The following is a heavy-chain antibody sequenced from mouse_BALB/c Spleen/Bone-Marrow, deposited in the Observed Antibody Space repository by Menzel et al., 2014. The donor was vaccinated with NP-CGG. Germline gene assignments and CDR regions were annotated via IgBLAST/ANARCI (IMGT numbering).Heavy chain of an antibody. CDR3: ATYDGYCFDY. V-gene: IGHV3-8*02. CDR1: GDSITSGY. J-gene: IGHJ2*01. Sequence: QLQQPGPSLVKSSQTLPLTCSVTGDSITSGYWNWIRKFPRNKLEYMGYISYSGSTYYNPSLKSRISITRDTSKNQYYLQLNSVTAEDTATYYCATYDGYCFDYWGQGTPLTVSS. CDR2: ISYSGST. D-gene: IGHD2-3*01.